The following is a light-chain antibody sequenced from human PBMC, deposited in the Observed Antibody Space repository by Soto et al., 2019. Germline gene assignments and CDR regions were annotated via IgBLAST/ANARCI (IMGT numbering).Light chain of an antibody. CDR2: DAS. Sequence: IVLTQSKNTLSLYPGERATLSCRASQSVSGYLVWYQQKPGQAPRLLIYDASTRATGIPARFSGSGSGTDFTLTISSLEPEDFAVYYCHQQLGLHTFGHGTKVDI. J-gene: IGKJ1*01. CDR1: QSVSGY. V-gene: IGKV3-11*01. CDR3: HQQLGLHT.